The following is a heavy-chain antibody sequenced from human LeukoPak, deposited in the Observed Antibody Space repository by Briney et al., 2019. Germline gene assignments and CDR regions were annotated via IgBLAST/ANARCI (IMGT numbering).Heavy chain of an antibody. V-gene: IGHV5-51*01. CDR1: GYSFTSYW. CDR3: ARRRDLYSGSYYPFDY. Sequence: GESLKISCKGSGYSFTSYWIGWVRQMPGKGLKWMGIIYPGDAEARYSPSFQGHVTISAGKSISTAYLQWSSLKASDTAMYYCARRRDLYSGSYYPFDYWGQGTLVPVSS. CDR2: IYPGDAEA. J-gene: IGHJ4*02. D-gene: IGHD1-26*01.